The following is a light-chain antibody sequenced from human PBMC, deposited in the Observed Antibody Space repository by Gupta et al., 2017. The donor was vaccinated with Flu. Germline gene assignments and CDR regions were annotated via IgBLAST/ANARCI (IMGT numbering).Light chain of an antibody. V-gene: IGLV1-44*01. CDR3: ATWDDSLNVWV. CDR1: RSNIGKNP. J-gene: IGLJ3*02. CDR2: SNN. Sequence: RSNIGKNPVNWYQQPPGMAPNLLIYSNNRRPSCVPDRFSGSKYGTSSSLAISGLQSEDDADYYCATWDDSLNVWVFGGGTELTVL.